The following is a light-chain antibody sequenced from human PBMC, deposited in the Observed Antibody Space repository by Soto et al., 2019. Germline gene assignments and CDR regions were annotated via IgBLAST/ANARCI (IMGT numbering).Light chain of an antibody. V-gene: IGKV1-5*03. CDR3: QQYNAYPRT. Sequence: DIQMTQSPSTLSASVGDRVTITCRASQSVVRWLAWYQQKPGKAPKLLIYKTSTLESGVPSRFSGSGSGTEFTLTISSLQPDDFATYHCQQYNAYPRTFGGGTKVEIK. CDR1: QSVVRW. CDR2: KTS. J-gene: IGKJ4*01.